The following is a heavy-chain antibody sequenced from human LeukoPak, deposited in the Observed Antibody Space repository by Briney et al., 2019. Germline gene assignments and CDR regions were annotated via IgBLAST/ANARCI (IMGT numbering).Heavy chain of an antibody. Sequence: SVTLSLTCTVSGGSINNYYWSWIRQPAGKGLEWIGRIYTRGSTNYNPSLKSRVTMSVDTSKNQFSLKLSSVTAADTAVYYCARGRYCSADICSGGDAFDIWGQGTMVSVSS. CDR2: IYTRGST. CDR3: ARGRYCSADICSGGDAFDI. CDR1: GGSINNYY. V-gene: IGHV4-4*07. D-gene: IGHD2-15*01. J-gene: IGHJ3*02.